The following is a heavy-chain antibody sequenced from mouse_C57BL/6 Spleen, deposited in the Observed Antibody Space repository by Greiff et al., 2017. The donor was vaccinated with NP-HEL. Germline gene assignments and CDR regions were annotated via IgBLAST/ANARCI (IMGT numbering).Heavy chain of an antibody. CDR3: TRANYYDSTPWFAY. CDR2: IDPDTGGT. V-gene: IGHV1-15*01. CDR1: GYTFTDYE. D-gene: IGHD1-1*01. Sequence: QVQLQQSGAELVRPGASVTLSCKASGYTFTDYEMHWVKQTPVHGLEWIGAIDPDTGGTAYNQKFKGKAILTADKSSSTAYMALRSLTSEDSAGDYCTRANYYDSTPWFAYWGQGTLVTVSA. J-gene: IGHJ3*01.